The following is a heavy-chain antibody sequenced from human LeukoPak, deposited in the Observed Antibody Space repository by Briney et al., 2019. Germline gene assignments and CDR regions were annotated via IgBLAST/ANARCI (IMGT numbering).Heavy chain of an antibody. D-gene: IGHD1-26*01. V-gene: IGHV3-21*01. CDR2: ISSSSSYI. CDR1: GFTFSSYS. J-gene: IGHJ4*02. CDR3: ARDGEWELPFDY. Sequence: GGSLRLSCAASGFTFSSYSMNWVRQAPGKGLEWVSSISSSSSYIYYADSVKGRFTISRDNAKNSLYLQMNSLRAEDTAVYYCARDGEWELPFDYWGQGTLVTVSS.